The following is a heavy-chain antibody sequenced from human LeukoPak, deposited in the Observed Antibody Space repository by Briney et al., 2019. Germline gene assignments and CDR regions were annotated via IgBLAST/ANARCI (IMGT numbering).Heavy chain of an antibody. CDR1: GGSISSSSYY. V-gene: IGHV4-61*05. CDR3: ARGSGDV. J-gene: IGHJ6*04. CDR2: IYYSGST. Sequence: SETLSLTCTVSGGSISSSSYYWGWIRQPPGKGLEWIGYIYYSGSTNYNPSLKSRVTISVDTSKNQFSLKLSSVTAADTAVYYCARGSGDVWGKGTTVTISS. D-gene: IGHD3-10*01.